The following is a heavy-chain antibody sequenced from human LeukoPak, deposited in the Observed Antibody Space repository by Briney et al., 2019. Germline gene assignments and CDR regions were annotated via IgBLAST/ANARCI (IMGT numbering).Heavy chain of an antibody. CDR1: FGSFSVYY. CDR3: ARVRAGLVDY. J-gene: IGHJ4*02. V-gene: IGHV4-59*12. CDR2: IYYSGST. D-gene: IGHD6-13*01. Sequence: SETLSLTCTVSFGSFSVYYWCCIRQPPGKGLEWIGYIYYSGSTNYNPSLKSRVTISVDTSKNQFSLKLISVTAADTAVYYCARVRAGLVDYWGQGTLVTVSS.